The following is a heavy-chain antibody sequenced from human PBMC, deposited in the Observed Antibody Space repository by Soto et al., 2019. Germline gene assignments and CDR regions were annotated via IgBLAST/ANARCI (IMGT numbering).Heavy chain of an antibody. J-gene: IGHJ5*02. CDR3: ARMASSGSLNWFDP. V-gene: IGHV1-8*01. CDR1: GYTFTNYE. CDR2: MNPGSGNT. D-gene: IGHD3-10*01. Sequence: QVQLVQSGAEVKKPGASVKVSCKAPGYTFTNYEINWVRQATGQGLEWMGWMNPGSGNTDYAHKFQGRVTMTRNISISTAYMELSRLGSDDTAIDYCARMASSGSLNWFDPWGQGTLVTVSS.